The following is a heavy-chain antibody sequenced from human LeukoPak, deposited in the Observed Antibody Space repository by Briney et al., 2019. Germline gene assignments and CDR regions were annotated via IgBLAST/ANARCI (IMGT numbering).Heavy chain of an antibody. CDR1: GYSFTSYW. D-gene: IGHD5-18*01. J-gene: IGHJ4*02. CDR2: IYPGDSDT. V-gene: IGHV5-51*01. CDR3: ASPEGRYSYGHFDY. Sequence: GESLKISCKGSGYSFTSYWIGWVRQMPGKGLEWMGIIYPGDSDTRYSPSFQGQVTISADKSTSTAYMELSSLRSEDTAVYYCASPEGRYSYGHFDYWGQGTLVTVSS.